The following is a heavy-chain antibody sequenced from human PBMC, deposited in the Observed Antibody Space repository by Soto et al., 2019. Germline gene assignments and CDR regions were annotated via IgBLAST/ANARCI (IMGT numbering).Heavy chain of an antibody. D-gene: IGHD6-13*01. V-gene: IGHV4-59*08. J-gene: IGHJ3*01. CDR2: FSYSGST. CDR1: VPPIIGNN. CDR3: ARHSPLAAGGAFEF. Sequence: HLQEPGPGRGNPSETLPLTSTVPVPPIIGNNGTGSRHPPGKGLDCIGYFSYSGSTNYNPSLKSRVIISVDTSRNQFSLKLTSVTATDTAMYYCARHSPLAAGGAFEFWGQGMMVTVSS.